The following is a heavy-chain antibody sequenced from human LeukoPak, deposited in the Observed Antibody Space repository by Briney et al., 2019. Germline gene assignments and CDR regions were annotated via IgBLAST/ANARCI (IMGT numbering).Heavy chain of an antibody. D-gene: IGHD4-17*01. CDR3: ATAQWTVTTKDAFDI. V-gene: IGHV1-24*01. CDR1: GYTLTELS. J-gene: IGHJ3*02. CDR2: FDPEDGET. Sequence: GASVKVSCKVSGYTLTELSMHWVRQAPGKGLEWMGGFDPEDGETIYAQKFQGRVTMTEDTSTDTAYMELSSLRSEDTAVYYCATAQWTVTTKDAFDIWGQGTMATVSS.